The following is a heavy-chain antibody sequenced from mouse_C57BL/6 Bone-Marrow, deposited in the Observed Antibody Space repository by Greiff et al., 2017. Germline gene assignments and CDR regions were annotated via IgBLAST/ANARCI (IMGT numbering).Heavy chain of an antibody. CDR1: GFSLTSYG. CDR2: IWSGGST. V-gene: IGHV2-2*01. Sequence: VQVVESGPGLVQPSQSLSITCTVSGFSLTSYGVHWVRQSPGKGLEWLGVIWSGGSTDYNAAFISRLSISKDNSKSQVFFKMNSLQADDTAIYYCARGGTLAYWGQGTLVTVSA. D-gene: IGHD2-14*01. CDR3: ARGGTLAY. J-gene: IGHJ3*01.